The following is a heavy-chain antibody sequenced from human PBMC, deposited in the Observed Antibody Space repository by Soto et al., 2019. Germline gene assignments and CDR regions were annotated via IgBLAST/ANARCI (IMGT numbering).Heavy chain of an antibody. Sequence: GSLRLSCAASGFTVSSNYMSWVRQAPGKGLEWVSVIYSGGSTYYADSVKGRFTISRDNSKNTLYLQMNSLRAEDTAVYYCARAGCGGDCYNYFDYWGQGTLVTVSS. J-gene: IGHJ4*02. D-gene: IGHD2-21*02. CDR3: ARAGCGGDCYNYFDY. CDR2: IYSGGST. V-gene: IGHV3-53*01. CDR1: GFTVSSNY.